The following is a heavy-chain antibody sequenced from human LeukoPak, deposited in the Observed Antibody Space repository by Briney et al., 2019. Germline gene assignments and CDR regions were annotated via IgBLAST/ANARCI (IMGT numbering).Heavy chain of an antibody. V-gene: IGHV1-18*01. D-gene: IGHD3-22*01. Sequence: ASVKVSCKASGYTFTSYGISWVRQAPGQGLEWMGWISAYNGNTNYAQKLQGRVTMTTDTSTSTAYMELSRLRSDDTAVYYCARDLPRVGTYYYDSSGYGWGQGTLVTVSS. J-gene: IGHJ4*02. CDR2: ISAYNGNT. CDR1: GYTFTSYG. CDR3: ARDLPRVGTYYYDSSGYG.